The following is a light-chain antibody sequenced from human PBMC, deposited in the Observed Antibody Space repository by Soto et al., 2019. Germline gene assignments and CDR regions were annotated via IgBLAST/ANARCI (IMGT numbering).Light chain of an antibody. V-gene: IGLV1-44*01. CDR1: SSNMGTNT. J-gene: IGLJ2*01. Sequence: QSVLTQPPSASGTPGQRVTISCSGSSSNMGTNTVNWYQQLPRAAPKLLIYSDNQRPSGVPDRFSGSKSGTSASLAITGLKSEDEADYYCAAWDGSLNHILFGGGTKVTVL. CDR3: AAWDGSLNHIL. CDR2: SDN.